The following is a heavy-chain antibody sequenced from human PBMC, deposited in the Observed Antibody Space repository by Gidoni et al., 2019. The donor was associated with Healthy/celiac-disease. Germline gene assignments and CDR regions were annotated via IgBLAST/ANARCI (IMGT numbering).Heavy chain of an antibody. V-gene: IGHV4-31*02. CDR3: ARVRLIAAAGEVDY. J-gene: IGHJ4*02. Sequence: GSTYYNPSLKSRVTISVDTSKNQFSLKLSSVTAADTAVYYCARVRLIAAAGEVDYWGQGTLVTVSS. D-gene: IGHD6-13*01. CDR2: GST.